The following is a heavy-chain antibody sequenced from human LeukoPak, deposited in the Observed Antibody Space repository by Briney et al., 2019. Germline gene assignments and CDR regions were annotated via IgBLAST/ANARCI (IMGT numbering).Heavy chain of an antibody. CDR3: GRLAHNAWYAIDH. Sequence: PGGSLRLSCVVSDFTFSFYWMTWDRQAPGKGLEWVANILPDGSQKYYVDSVKGRFTISRDNPKNSLYLQINSLRVDDTAVYYCGRLAHNAWYAIDHWGQGTLVTVSS. CDR1: DFTFSFYW. CDR2: ILPDGSQK. V-gene: IGHV3-7*01. J-gene: IGHJ4*02. D-gene: IGHD6-13*01.